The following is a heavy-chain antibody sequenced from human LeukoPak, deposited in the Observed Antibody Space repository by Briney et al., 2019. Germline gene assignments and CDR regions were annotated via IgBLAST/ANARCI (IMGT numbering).Heavy chain of an antibody. CDR1: GFTFSSYA. J-gene: IGHJ6*03. Sequence: PGGSLRLSCAASGFTFSSYAMSWVRQAPGKGLEWVSAISGGGGSTYYADSVKGRLTISRDNANNSVYLQMNSLRAEDTAVYYCVRVPYYYDGSGYFYSNYYHYYMDVWGKGTTVTVSS. CDR2: ISGGGGST. D-gene: IGHD3-22*01. CDR3: VRVPYYYDGSGYFYSNYYHYYMDV. V-gene: IGHV3-23*01.